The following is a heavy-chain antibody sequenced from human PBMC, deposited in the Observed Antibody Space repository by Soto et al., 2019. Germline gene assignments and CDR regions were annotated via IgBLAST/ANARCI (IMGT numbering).Heavy chain of an antibody. CDR3: ARHIRLVATQN. Sequence: SETLSLTCTVSGCTISSYYWSWIRQPPGKGLEWIGYIYYSGSTYYHPSLLSRVTISVDTSKNQFSLKLSSVTAADTAVYYCARHIRLVATQNWGQGTLVTVSS. J-gene: IGHJ4*02. CDR1: GCTISSYY. D-gene: IGHD5-12*01. CDR2: IYYSGST. V-gene: IGHV4-59*08.